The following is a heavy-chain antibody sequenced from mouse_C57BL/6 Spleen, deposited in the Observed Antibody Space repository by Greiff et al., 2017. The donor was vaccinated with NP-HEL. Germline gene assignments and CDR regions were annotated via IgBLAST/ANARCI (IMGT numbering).Heavy chain of an antibody. J-gene: IGHJ2*01. V-gene: IGHV1-54*01. CDR1: GYAFTNYL. CDR3: ARGATDGNYVFDY. CDR2: INPGSGGT. D-gene: IGHD2-1*01. Sequence: QVQLQQSGAELVRPGTSVKVSCKASGYAFTNYLIEWVKQRPGQGLEWIGVINPGSGGTNYNEKFKGKATLTADKSSSTAYMQLSSLTSEDSAVYFCARGATDGNYVFDYWGQGTTLTVSS.